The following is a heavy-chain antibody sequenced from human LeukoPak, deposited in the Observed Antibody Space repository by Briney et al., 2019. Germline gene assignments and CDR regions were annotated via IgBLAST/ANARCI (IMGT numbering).Heavy chain of an antibody. Sequence: GGSLRLSCAASGFTFSGKWMHWVRQAPGKGLVWVSRIKGDGSSTTYADSVKGRFTISRDNAKNTLHLQMDSLRAEDTAVHYCARSDWLDSWGQGTLVIVSS. CDR2: IKGDGSST. V-gene: IGHV3-74*03. CDR3: ARSDWLDS. J-gene: IGHJ5*01. CDR1: GFTFSGKW.